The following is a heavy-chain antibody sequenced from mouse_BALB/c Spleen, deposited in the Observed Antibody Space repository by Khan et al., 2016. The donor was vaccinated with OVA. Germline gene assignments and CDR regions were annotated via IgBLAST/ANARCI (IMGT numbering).Heavy chain of an antibody. D-gene: IGHD1-1*01. Sequence: QVQLKQSGAELAKPGASVKMSCKASGYTFTSYWMHWVKQRPGQGLEWIGYINPRTGYTEYNQRFKDKATLTADKSSSTAYMQLSSLTSEESAVYYCANHGSSSAWLTYWGQGTLVTVSA. J-gene: IGHJ3*01. CDR1: GYTFTSYW. CDR2: INPRTGYT. CDR3: ANHGSSSAWLTY. V-gene: IGHV1-7*01.